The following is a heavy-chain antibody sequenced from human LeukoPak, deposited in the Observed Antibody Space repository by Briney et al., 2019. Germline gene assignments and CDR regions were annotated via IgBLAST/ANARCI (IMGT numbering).Heavy chain of an antibody. CDR1: GFTFGSYA. J-gene: IGHJ4*02. Sequence: TGGSLRLSCAASGFTFGSYAMSWVRQIPGKGLEWVSALSARGGRTFYADSVNGRFTISRDNSKNTLYLQMNSLRAEDTAVYYCARDRSLDYWGQGTLVTVSS. V-gene: IGHV3-23*01. CDR3: ARDRSLDY. CDR2: LSARGGRT.